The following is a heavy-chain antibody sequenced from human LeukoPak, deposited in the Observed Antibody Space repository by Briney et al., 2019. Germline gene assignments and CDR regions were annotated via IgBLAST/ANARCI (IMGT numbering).Heavy chain of an antibody. Sequence: GGSLRLSCAASGFTLSSYSMSWVRQAPGKGLEWVAALSVGGGDTYYADSVKGRFTISRDISKSTLYLQMNGLRAEDTAVYYCAKPGFSDYVWGSYRLYYFDYWGQGTLVTVSS. CDR1: GFTLSSYS. D-gene: IGHD3-16*02. CDR2: LSVGGGDT. J-gene: IGHJ4*02. CDR3: AKPGFSDYVWGSYRLYYFDY. V-gene: IGHV3-23*01.